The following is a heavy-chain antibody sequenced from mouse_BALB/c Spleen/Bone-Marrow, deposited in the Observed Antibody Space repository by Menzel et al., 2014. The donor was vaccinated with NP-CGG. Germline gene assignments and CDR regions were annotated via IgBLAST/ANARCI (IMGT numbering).Heavy chain of an antibody. Sequence: QVQLQQSGAELMKPGASVKISCKATGYTFSTYWIEWVKQRPGHGLEWIGEILPGSGTTNYNEKFKGKATFTADTSSNTAYTQLSSLTSENSAVYYCARLITTGGFAYWGQGTLVTVSA. CDR3: ARLITTGGFAY. V-gene: IGHV1-9*01. CDR2: ILPGSGTT. J-gene: IGHJ3*01. D-gene: IGHD2-4*01. CDR1: GYTFSTYW.